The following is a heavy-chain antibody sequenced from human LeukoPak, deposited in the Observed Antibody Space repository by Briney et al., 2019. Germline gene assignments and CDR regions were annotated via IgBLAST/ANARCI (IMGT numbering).Heavy chain of an antibody. J-gene: IGHJ4*02. CDR2: INQSGST. Sequence: SETLSLTCAVYGGSFSGYYWSWIRQPPGKGLEWIGEINQSGSTNYNPSLKSRVTISVDTSKNQFSLKLSSVTAADTAVYYCARDRHYYDSFDYWGQGTLVTVSS. D-gene: IGHD3-22*01. CDR1: GGSFSGYY. V-gene: IGHV4-34*01. CDR3: ARDRHYYDSFDY.